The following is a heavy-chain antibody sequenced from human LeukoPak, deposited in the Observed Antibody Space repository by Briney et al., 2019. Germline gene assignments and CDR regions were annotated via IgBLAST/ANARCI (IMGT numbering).Heavy chain of an antibody. CDR2: ISAYNGNT. D-gene: IGHD3-10*01. V-gene: IGHV1-18*01. Sequence: ASVKVSCKASGYTFTSYGISWVRQAPGQGLEWMGWISAYNGNTNYAQKLQGRVTMTTDTSTSTAYTELRSLRSDDTAVYYCARDREYYGSGSSLSRWFDPWGQGTLVTVSS. J-gene: IGHJ5*02. CDR3: ARDREYYGSGSSLSRWFDP. CDR1: GYTFTSYG.